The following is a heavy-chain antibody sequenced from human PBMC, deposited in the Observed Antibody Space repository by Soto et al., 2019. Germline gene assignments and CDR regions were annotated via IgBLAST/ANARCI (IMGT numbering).Heavy chain of an antibody. CDR1: GYIFTTYW. J-gene: IGHJ5*01. CDR2: IYPGDSDT. V-gene: IGHV5-51*01. Sequence: PGESLKISCKTSGYIFTTYWIGWVREVPLKGLEWMGVIYPGDSDTRYSPSFQGQVTISVDTSISTVYLQWSSLRASDTAIYYCVRQEQTLSDWISTDPRGWFDSWGQGTLVTVSS. CDR3: VRQEQTLSDWISTDPRGWFDS. D-gene: IGHD3-9*01.